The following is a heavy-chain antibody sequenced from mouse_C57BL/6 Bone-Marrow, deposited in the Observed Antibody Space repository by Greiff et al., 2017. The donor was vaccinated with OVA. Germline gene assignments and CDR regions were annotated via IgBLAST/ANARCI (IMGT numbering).Heavy chain of an antibody. J-gene: IGHJ1*03. CDR3: ARNEREGGLDGYHWYFDV. V-gene: IGHV2-9-1*01. Sequence: VMLVESGPGLVAPSQSLSITCTVSGFSLTSYAISWVRQPPGKGLEWLGVIWTGGGTNYNSALKSRLSISKDNSKSLVFLKMNSLQTDDTARYYCARNEREGGLDGYHWYFDVWGTGTTVTVSS. CDR2: IWTGGGT. D-gene: IGHD2-3*01. CDR1: GFSLTSYA.